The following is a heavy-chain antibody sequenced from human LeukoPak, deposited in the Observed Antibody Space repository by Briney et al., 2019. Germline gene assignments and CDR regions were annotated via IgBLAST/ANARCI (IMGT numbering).Heavy chain of an antibody. Sequence: ASVKVSCKASGYTFTSYDINWVRQATGQGLEWMGWMNPNSGNTGYAQRFQGRVTMTRNTSISTAYMELSSLRSEDTAVYYCARGGSAATGFDYWGQGTLVTVSS. D-gene: IGHD6-25*01. V-gene: IGHV1-8*01. CDR1: GYTFTSYD. J-gene: IGHJ4*02. CDR3: ARGGSAATGFDY. CDR2: MNPNSGNT.